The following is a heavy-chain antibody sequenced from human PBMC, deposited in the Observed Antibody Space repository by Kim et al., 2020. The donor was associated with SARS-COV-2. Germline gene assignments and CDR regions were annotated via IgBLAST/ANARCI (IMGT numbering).Heavy chain of an antibody. CDR3: AKLVRGANWFDP. Sequence: YYADSVKGRLTISRDNSKNPLYLQMNSLRAEDTAVYYCAKLVRGANWFDPWGQGTLVTVSS. J-gene: IGHJ5*02. V-gene: IGHV3-23*01. D-gene: IGHD3-10*01.